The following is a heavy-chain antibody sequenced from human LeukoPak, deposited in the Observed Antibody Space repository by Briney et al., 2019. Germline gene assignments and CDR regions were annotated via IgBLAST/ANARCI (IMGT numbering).Heavy chain of an antibody. V-gene: IGHV4-34*01. CDR1: GGSFSGYY. CDR2: INHSGST. D-gene: IGHD5-12*01. J-gene: IGHJ4*02. CDR3: ATARSVCGYDLFDY. Sequence: PSETLSLTCAVYGGSFSGYYWSWIRQPPGKGLEWIGEINHSGSTNYNPSLKSRVTISVDTSKNQFSLKLSSVTAADTAVYYCATARSVCGYDLFDYWGQGTLVTVSS.